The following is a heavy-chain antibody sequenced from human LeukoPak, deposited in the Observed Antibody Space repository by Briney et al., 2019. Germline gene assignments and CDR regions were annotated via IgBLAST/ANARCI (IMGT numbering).Heavy chain of an antibody. CDR3: ARDQGVDFWRYYYYYMDV. V-gene: IGHV1-46*01. CDR1: GYTFTSNY. Sequence: ASVKVSCKAFGYTFTSNYMHWVRQAPGQGPEWMGVISPSGGSTTYAQKFQGRVTLTRDMSTSTDYLELSSLRSEDTAVYYCARDQGVDFWRYYYYYMDVWGKGTTVTVSS. D-gene: IGHD3-3*01. CDR2: ISPSGGST. J-gene: IGHJ6*03.